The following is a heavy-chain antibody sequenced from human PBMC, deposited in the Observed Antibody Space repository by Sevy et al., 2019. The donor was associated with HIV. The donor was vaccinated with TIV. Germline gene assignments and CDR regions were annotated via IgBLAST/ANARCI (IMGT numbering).Heavy chain of an antibody. CDR1: GYTFTGYY. D-gene: IGHD3-22*01. V-gene: IGHV1-2*02. Sequence: ASVKVSCKASGYTFTGYYMHWVRQAPGQGLEWMGWINPNSGGTNYAQKFQGRVTMTRDTSISTAYMELSRLRSDDTAVYYCARVGTYYYDSSGYYENYYFDYWGQGTLVTVSS. J-gene: IGHJ4*02. CDR2: INPNSGGT. CDR3: ARVGTYYYDSSGYYENYYFDY.